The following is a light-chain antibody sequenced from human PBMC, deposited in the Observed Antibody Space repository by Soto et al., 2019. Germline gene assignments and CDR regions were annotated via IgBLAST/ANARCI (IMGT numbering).Light chain of an antibody. CDR1: QSVTSNY. CDR3: QQYGRSGT. CDR2: GAS. J-gene: IGKJ1*01. Sequence: EIVLTQSPGTLSLSPGERATLPCRASQSVTSNYLAWYQQKPGQAPRLLIYGASSRATGIPDRFSGSGSGTDFTLTISRLEPEDFAVYYCQQYGRSGTFGQGTKVDI. V-gene: IGKV3-20*01.